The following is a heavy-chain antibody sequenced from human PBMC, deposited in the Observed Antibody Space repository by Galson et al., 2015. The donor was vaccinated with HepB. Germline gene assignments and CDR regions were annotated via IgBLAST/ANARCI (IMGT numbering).Heavy chain of an antibody. CDR3: ARAPRGFLEWLLYYFDY. V-gene: IGHV3-11*06. Sequence: SLRLSCAASGFTFSDYYMSWIRQAPGKGLEWVSYISSSSSYTNYADSVKGRFTISRDNAKNSLYLQTNSLRAEDTTVYYCARAPRGFLEWLLYYFDYWGQGTLVTVSS. D-gene: IGHD3-3*01. J-gene: IGHJ4*02. CDR2: ISSSSSYT. CDR1: GFTFSDYY.